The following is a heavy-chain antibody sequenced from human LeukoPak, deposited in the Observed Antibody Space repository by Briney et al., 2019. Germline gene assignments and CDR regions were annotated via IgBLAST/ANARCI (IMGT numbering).Heavy chain of an antibody. V-gene: IGHV3-30*02. CDR2: IRYDGSNK. D-gene: IGHD3-22*01. CDR1: GFTFSSYG. Sequence: PGGSLRLSCAASGFTFSSYGMHWVRQAPGKGLEWVAFIRYDGSNKYYADSVKGRFTISRDNSKNMLYLQMNSLRAEDTAVYYCAKRGDTYYYDSSGYYSDYWGQGTLVTVSS. CDR3: AKRGDTYYYDSSGYYSDY. J-gene: IGHJ4*02.